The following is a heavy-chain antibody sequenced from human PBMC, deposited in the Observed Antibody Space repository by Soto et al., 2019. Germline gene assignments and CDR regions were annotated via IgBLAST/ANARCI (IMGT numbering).Heavy chain of an antibody. CDR3: ARGGHYYDSSGYPYYNWFDP. V-gene: IGHV4-39*07. CDR2: IYFSGST. Sequence: SETLSLTCTVSGGSISNSLYYWGWIRQAPGKGLEYIGTIYFSGSTSYSPSLKSRVTISVDTSKNQFSLKLSSVTAADTAVYYCARGGHYYDSSGYPYYNWFDPWGQGTLVTVSS. D-gene: IGHD3-22*01. J-gene: IGHJ5*02. CDR1: GGSISNSLYY.